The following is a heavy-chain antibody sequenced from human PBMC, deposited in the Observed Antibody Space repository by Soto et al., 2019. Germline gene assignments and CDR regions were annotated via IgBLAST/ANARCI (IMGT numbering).Heavy chain of an antibody. V-gene: IGHV1-46*01. CDR1: GYTFTSYY. D-gene: IGHD2-15*01. J-gene: IGHJ4*02. CDR2: INPSGGST. Sequence: ASVKVSCKASGYTFTSYYMHWVRQAPGQGLERMGIINPSGGSTSYAQKFQGRVTMTRDTSTRTVYMELSSLRSEDTAVYSCARDTPGERYDYGGQGTLVTVSS. CDR3: ARDTPGERYDY.